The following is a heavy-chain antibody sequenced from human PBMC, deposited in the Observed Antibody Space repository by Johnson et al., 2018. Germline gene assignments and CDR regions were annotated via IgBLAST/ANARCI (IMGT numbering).Heavy chain of an antibody. CDR1: GFTFSSYA. Sequence: VQLVESGGGLIQPGGSLRLSCAASGFTFSSYAMSWVRQAPGMGLECVSTISGSPGCTYYADSVKGRFSISGDNSKNTLYLQMNSLRVEDTAVFYCAKSQSGIAVRLATYLQRWGQCTLVTVSA. V-gene: IGHV3-23*04. CDR2: ISGSPGCT. D-gene: IGHD2-21*01. CDR3: AKSQSGIAVRLATYLQR. J-gene: IGHJ1*01.